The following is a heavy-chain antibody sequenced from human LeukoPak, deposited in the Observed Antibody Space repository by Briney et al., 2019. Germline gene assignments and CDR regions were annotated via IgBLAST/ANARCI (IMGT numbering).Heavy chain of an antibody. D-gene: IGHD6-19*01. J-gene: IGHJ4*02. Sequence: PGGSLRLSCAAYGFTFSSYWMHCVSQAPGKGMVWVSRIPSDGSTTGYAGSVKGRFTISRDNAKNTLYLQMNSLRAEDTAVYYCALCSLRYSSGWYVFDYWGQGTLVTVSS. CDR2: IPSDGSTT. CDR1: GFTFSSYW. V-gene: IGHV3-74*01. CDR3: ALCSLRYSSGWYVFDY.